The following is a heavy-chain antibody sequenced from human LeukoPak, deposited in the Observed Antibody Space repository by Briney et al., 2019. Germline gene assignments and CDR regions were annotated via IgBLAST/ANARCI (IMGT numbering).Heavy chain of an antibody. Sequence: GGSLRLSCAASGFTFSSYGMSWVRQAPGKGLESVSVIYSGGSTYYADSVRGRFTISRDNSKNTLYLQMNSLRAEDTAVYYCAKYAYGSGSYFDYWGQGTLVTVSS. CDR2: IYSGGST. CDR1: GFTFSSYG. J-gene: IGHJ4*02. CDR3: AKYAYGSGSYFDY. V-gene: IGHV3-23*01. D-gene: IGHD3-10*01.